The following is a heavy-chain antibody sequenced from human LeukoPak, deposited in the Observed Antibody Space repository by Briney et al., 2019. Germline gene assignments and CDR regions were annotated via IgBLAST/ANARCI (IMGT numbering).Heavy chain of an antibody. CDR3: ARDEMGVAGRNFDY. D-gene: IGHD6-19*01. J-gene: IGHJ4*02. CDR2: IGESGGST. CDR1: GFAFSSYG. Sequence: GGTLRLSCAASGFAFSSYGMSWVRQAPGKGLEWVATIGESGGSTYYADSVKGRFTISRDNSKNTLYLQMNSLRAEDTAVYYCARDEMGVAGRNFDYWGQGTLVTVSS. V-gene: IGHV3-23*01.